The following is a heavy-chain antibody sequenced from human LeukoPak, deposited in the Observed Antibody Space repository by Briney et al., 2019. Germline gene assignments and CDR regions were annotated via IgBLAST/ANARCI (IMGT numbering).Heavy chain of an antibody. CDR1: GGSISSGSYY. Sequence: SETLSLTCTVSGGSISSGSYYWSWIRQPAGKGLEWIGRIYTSGSTNYNPSLESRVTISVDTSKNQFSLKLSSVTAADTAVYYCAGPGYSSTIDYWGQGTLVTVSS. CDR3: AGPGYSSTIDY. J-gene: IGHJ4*02. CDR2: IYTSGST. V-gene: IGHV4-61*02. D-gene: IGHD6-13*01.